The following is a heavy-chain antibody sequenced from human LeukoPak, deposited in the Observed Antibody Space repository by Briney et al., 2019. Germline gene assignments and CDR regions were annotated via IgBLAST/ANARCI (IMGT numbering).Heavy chain of an antibody. V-gene: IGHV1-8*02. CDR2: MNPNSGNT. J-gene: IGHJ4*02. D-gene: IGHD4-11*01. CDR1: GYTFTSYG. CDR3: ARGRWGNYGFDY. Sequence: ASVKVSCKASGYTFTSYGINWVRQATGQGLEWMGWMNPNSGNTGYAQKFQGRVTMTRNTSISTAYMELSSLRSEDTAVYYCARGRWGNYGFDYWGQGTLVTVPS.